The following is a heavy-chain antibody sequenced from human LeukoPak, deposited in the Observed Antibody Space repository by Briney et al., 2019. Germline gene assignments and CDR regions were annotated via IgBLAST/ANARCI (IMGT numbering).Heavy chain of an antibody. CDR1: GFSFSENW. Sequence: PGGSLRLSCAASGFSFSENWMSWVRQAPGKGPEWVANIRPDGNVAFHVDFVKGRFSISRDNAKNTLYLQMNGLRVEDTSLYYCARDVTSCCGFDYWGQGTLVTVSS. J-gene: IGHJ4*02. CDR2: IRPDGNVA. D-gene: IGHD2-2*01. CDR3: ARDVTSCCGFDY. V-gene: IGHV3-7*01.